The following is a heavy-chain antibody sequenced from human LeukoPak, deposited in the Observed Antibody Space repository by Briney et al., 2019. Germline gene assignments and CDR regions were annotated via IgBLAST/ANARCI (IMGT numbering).Heavy chain of an antibody. CDR3: ARGGPSSGWSYFDY. CDR2: INPSGGST. V-gene: IGHV1-46*01. J-gene: IGHJ4*02. Sequence: GASVKVSCKASGYTFTSYYMHWVRQAPGQGLEWMGIINPSGGSTSYAQKFQGRVTMTRDTSISTAYMELSRLRSDDTAMYYCARGGPSSGWSYFDYWGQGTLVTVSS. D-gene: IGHD6-19*01. CDR1: GYTFTSYY.